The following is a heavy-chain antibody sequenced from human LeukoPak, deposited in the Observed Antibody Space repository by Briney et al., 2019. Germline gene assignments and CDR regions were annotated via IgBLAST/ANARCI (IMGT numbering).Heavy chain of an antibody. V-gene: IGHV3-7*01. Sequence: GSLRLSCAASGFTFSSYAMSWVRQAPGKGLEWVANIKQDGSEKYYVDSVKGRFTISRDNAKNSLYLQMNSLRAEDTAVYYCTSSWYSSHDYWGQGTLVTVSS. J-gene: IGHJ4*02. CDR3: TSSWYSSHDY. CDR2: IKQDGSEK. CDR1: GFTFSSYA. D-gene: IGHD6-13*01.